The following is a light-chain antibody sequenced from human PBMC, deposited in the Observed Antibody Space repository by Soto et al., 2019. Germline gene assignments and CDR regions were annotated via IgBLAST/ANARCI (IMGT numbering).Light chain of an antibody. Sequence: DVQMTQSPSSLSASVGDRVSITCRASQTINSYLNWYQQKPGQAPKLLISTASSVRSGVPSRFSGSRSGTEFTLTISSLQVDDFATYYCQQSYGTPRTFGQGTKVDIK. CDR3: QQSYGTPRT. CDR1: QTINSY. CDR2: TAS. J-gene: IGKJ1*01. V-gene: IGKV1-39*01.